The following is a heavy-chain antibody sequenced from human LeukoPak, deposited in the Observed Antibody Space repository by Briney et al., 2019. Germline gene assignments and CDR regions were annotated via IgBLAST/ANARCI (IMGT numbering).Heavy chain of an antibody. D-gene: IGHD3-10*01. CDR3: ARDNYRGVSNFDP. CDR2: IAYSGST. Sequence: PSETLSLTCTVSGGSISSYLWSWFRQPPGKGLEWIGYIAYSGSTNYNPSLKSRVTISVDTSKNQFSLNVTSVTATDTAMYYCARDNYRGVSNFDPWGQGILVTVSS. J-gene: IGHJ5*02. CDR1: GGSISSYL. V-gene: IGHV4-59*01.